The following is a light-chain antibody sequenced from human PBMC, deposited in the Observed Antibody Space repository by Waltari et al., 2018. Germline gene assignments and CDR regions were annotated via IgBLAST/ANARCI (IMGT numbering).Light chain of an antibody. V-gene: IGLV3-21*04. CDR2: YDS. CDR1: DIGIKS. Sequence: SYMLTQPPSVSVAPGKTARITCGGDDIGIKSVHWYQQKPGQAPVLVIYYDSYRPSGIPERFSGSNSANTATLTINRVEAGDEADYYCQVWDTSRDLGVFGTGTKVTVL. CDR3: QVWDTSRDLGV. J-gene: IGLJ1*01.